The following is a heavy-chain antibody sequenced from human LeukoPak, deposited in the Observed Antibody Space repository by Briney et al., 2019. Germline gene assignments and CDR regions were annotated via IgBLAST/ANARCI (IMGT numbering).Heavy chain of an antibody. CDR1: GGSISSYY. D-gene: IGHD3-9*01. V-gene: IGHV4-4*07. J-gene: IGHJ3*02. CDR2: IYTSGST. CDR3: ARTTRRYDILTGLNDAFDI. Sequence: KPSETLSLTCTVSGGSISSYYWSWIRQPAGKGLEWIGRIYTSGSTNYNPSLKSRVTVSVDTSKNQFSLKLGSVTAADTAVYYCARTTRRYDILTGLNDAFDIWGQGTMVTVSS.